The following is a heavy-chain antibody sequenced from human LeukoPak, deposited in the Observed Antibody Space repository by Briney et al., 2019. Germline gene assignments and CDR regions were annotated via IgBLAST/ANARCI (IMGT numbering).Heavy chain of an antibody. V-gene: IGHV4-59*12. CDR3: ARSPFLEYFQH. Sequence: SETLSLTCTVSGGSISSYYWSWIRQPPGKGLEWIGYIYYSGSTNYNPSLKSRVTISVDTSKNQFSLRLSSVTAADTAVYYCARSPFLEYFQHWGQGTLVTVSS. CDR2: IYYSGST. D-gene: IGHD2/OR15-2a*01. J-gene: IGHJ1*01. CDR1: GGSISSYY.